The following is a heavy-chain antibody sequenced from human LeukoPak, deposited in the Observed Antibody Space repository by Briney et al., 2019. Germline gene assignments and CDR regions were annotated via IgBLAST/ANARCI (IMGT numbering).Heavy chain of an antibody. V-gene: IGHV1-18*01. Sequence: ASVKVSCKTSGYGFTNYGITWVRQAPGQGLEWLGWISGYNSKTFYAQKFQGRVTMTRDTSISTAYMELGRLRSDDTAVYYCARDRVKTYWGQGTLVTVSS. J-gene: IGHJ4*02. CDR2: ISGYNSKT. D-gene: IGHD3-10*01. CDR3: ARDRVKTY. CDR1: GYGFTNYG.